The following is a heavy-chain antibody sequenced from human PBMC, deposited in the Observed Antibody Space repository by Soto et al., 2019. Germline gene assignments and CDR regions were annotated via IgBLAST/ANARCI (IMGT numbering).Heavy chain of an antibody. V-gene: IGHV3-30*03. Sequence: QVQLVESGGGVVQPGRSLRLSCAASGFTFSSYGMHWVRQAPGKGLDWVAVVSYDGSNKYYADSVKGRFTISRDNSKNTLYLQMNSLRVEDTSVYYCARERGDGNLGFFDYWGQGTLFTVSS. CDR1: GFTFSSYG. CDR3: ARERGDGNLGFFDY. CDR2: VSYDGSNK. J-gene: IGHJ4*02.